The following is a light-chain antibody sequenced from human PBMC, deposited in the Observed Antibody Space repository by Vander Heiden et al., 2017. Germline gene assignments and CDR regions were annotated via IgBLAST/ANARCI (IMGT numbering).Light chain of an antibody. V-gene: IGKV3-20*01. Sequence: ELVSPQSPGTLSLSPGERATLSCRASQSVSSSYLAWYQQKPGQAPRLLIYGASSRATGIPDRVSGSGSGTDFTLTISRLEPEDFAVYYCQQYGSSPNTFGQGTKLEIK. CDR3: QQYGSSPNT. CDR1: QSVSSSY. CDR2: GAS. J-gene: IGKJ2*01.